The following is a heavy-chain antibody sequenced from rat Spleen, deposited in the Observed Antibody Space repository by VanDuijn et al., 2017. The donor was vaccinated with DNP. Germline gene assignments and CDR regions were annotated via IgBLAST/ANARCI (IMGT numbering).Heavy chain of an antibody. Sequence: EVQLVESGGGLVQPGRSMKLSCAASGFTFSSFPMAWVRQAPTKGLEWVATISTSGGSTYYRDSVKGRFTISRDNAKSTLYLQMNSLRSEDTATYYCTRLTGSFDYWGQGVMVTVSS. V-gene: IGHV5-46*01. D-gene: IGHD5-1*01. J-gene: IGHJ2*01. CDR3: TRLTGSFDY. CDR2: ISTSGGST. CDR1: GFTFSSFP.